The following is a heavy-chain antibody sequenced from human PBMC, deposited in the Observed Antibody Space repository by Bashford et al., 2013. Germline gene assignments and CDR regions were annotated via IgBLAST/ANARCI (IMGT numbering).Heavy chain of an antibody. Sequence: KFQGRVTMTRNTSISTAYMELSSLRSEDTAVYYCARGDSSGWTIDYWGQGTLVTVSS. V-gene: IGHV1-8*01. J-gene: IGHJ4*02. CDR3: ARGDSSGWTIDY. D-gene: IGHD6-19*01.